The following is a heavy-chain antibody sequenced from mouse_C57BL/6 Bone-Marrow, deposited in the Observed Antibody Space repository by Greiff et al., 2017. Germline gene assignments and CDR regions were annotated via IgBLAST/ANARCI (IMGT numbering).Heavy chain of an antibody. J-gene: IGHJ2*01. D-gene: IGHD1-1*01. Sequence: QVQLQQSGAELARPGASVKMSCKASGYTFTSYTMHWVKQRPGQGLEWIGYINPSSGYTKYNQKFKDKATLTADKSSSTAYMQLSSLTSDDSAVYYGARNYGSSYYFDYWGQGTTLTVSS. CDR1: GYTFTSYT. CDR2: INPSSGYT. CDR3: ARNYGSSYYFDY. V-gene: IGHV1-4*01.